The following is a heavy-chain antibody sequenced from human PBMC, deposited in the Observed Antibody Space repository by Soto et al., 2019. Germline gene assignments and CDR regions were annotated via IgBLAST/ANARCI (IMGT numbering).Heavy chain of an antibody. CDR1: GYTFTSYA. D-gene: IGHD6-19*01. CDR2: INAGNGNT. J-gene: IGHJ1*01. CDR3: ARSPSGSGWYSKYYEH. Sequence: ASVKVSCKASGYTFTSYAMHWVRQAPGQRLEWMGWINAGNGNTKYSQKFQGRVTITRDTSASTAYMELSSLRSEDTAVYYCARSPSGSGWYSKYYEHWGEGTRDTDCS. V-gene: IGHV1-3*01.